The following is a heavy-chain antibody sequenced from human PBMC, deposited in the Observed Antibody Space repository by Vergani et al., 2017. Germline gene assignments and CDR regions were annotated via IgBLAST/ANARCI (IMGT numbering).Heavy chain of an antibody. V-gene: IGHV3-11*04. CDR3: ARGWFGFRSPFDP. CDR1: GFTFSDYY. J-gene: IGHJ5*02. CDR2: ISGSGSIT. Sequence: QVQLVESGGGLVKPGGSLRLSCAASGFTFSDYYMSWVRQAPGLGVEWISYISGSGSITHYADSVKGRVSISRDNDKNTLYLQMNSLRAEDTALYYCARGWFGFRSPFDPWGQGTLVTVSS. D-gene: IGHD3-10*01.